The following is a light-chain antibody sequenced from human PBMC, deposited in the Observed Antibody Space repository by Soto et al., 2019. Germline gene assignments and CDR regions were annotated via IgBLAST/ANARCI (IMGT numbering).Light chain of an antibody. CDR2: AAS. CDR1: QSISSY. V-gene: IGKV1-39*01. J-gene: IGKJ5*01. CDR3: QQSYSTPIT. Sequence: DIQLTQSPSSLSASVGDRVTITSRASQSISSYLNWYQQKPGKAPKVLIYAASNLQSGVPSRFSGSGSGTDFTLTISSLQPEDFATYYCQQSYSTPITFGQGTRLEI.